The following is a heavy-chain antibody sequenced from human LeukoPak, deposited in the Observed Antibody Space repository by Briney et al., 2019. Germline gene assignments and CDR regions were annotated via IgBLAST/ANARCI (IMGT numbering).Heavy chain of an antibody. Sequence: SQTLSLTCTVSGGSISSGSYFWSWIRQPAGKGLEWIGHVFTTRVSTHNPSLKSRVTISVDTSKNQFPLKLSSVTAADTAVYYCATESGTPTRHEYWGQGTLVTVSS. CDR1: GGSISSGSYF. J-gene: IGHJ4*02. D-gene: IGHD2/OR15-2a*01. V-gene: IGHV4-61*09. CDR2: VFTTRVS. CDR3: ATESGTPTRHEY.